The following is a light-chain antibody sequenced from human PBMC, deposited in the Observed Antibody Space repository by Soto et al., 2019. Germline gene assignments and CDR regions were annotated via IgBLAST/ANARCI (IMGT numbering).Light chain of an antibody. V-gene: IGKV3-15*01. CDR2: GAS. CDR1: QSVSSN. CDR3: QQYNNWHTWT. Sequence: EILMTQSPATLSVSPGERATLSCRASQSVSSNLAWYQQKPGQAPRLLIYGASTRATGIPARFSGSGSGTEFTLTISSLKPEDFAVYYCQQYNNWHTWTFGQGTKVDIK. J-gene: IGKJ1*01.